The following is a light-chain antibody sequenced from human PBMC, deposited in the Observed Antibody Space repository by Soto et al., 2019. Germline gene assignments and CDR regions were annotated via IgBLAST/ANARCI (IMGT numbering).Light chain of an antibody. J-gene: IGKJ1*01. CDR3: QQYGASPRT. V-gene: IGKV3-20*01. CDR1: QTISSNN. CDR2: GSS. Sequence: DIVITRSRGTLSLSPWEIGSLSCMASQTISSNNLAWYQQKPGQSPRLLIYGSSSRATGIPDRFSGRGSGTDFTLTISRLEPEDFAVYYCQQYGASPRTFGQGTKVDIK.